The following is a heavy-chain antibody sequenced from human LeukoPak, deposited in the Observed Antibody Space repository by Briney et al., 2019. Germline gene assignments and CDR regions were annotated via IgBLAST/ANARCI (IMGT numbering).Heavy chain of an antibody. Sequence: PGGSLRLSCAASGFTFSSYGMHWVRQAPGKGLEWVAVISYDGSNKYYADSVKGRFTIPRDNSKNTPYLQMNSLRAEDTAVYYCAKDWQLTLDYWGQGTLVTVSS. CDR2: ISYDGSNK. J-gene: IGHJ4*02. V-gene: IGHV3-30*18. D-gene: IGHD6-13*01. CDR1: GFTFSSYG. CDR3: AKDWQLTLDY.